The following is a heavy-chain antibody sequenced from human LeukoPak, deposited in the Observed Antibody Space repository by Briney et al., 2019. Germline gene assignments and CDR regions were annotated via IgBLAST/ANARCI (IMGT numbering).Heavy chain of an antibody. J-gene: IGHJ4*02. CDR3: ARDPPESYYFDN. V-gene: IGHV1-69*05. Sequence: GASVKVSCKASGGTFSSYAISWVRQAPGQGLEWMGGIIPIFGTANYAQKFQGRVRITTDESTSTAYMELSSLRSEDTAVYYCARDPPESYYFDNWGQGTLVTVSS. CDR2: IIPIFGTA. CDR1: GGTFSSYA.